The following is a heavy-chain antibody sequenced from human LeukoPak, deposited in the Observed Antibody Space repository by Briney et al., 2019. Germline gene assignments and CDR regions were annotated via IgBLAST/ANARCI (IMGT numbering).Heavy chain of an antibody. CDR3: AKGEVSSDSQAFDY. J-gene: IGHJ4*02. CDR2: ISYDGSNK. CDR1: GFTFSSYA. Sequence: PGGSLRLSCAASGFTFSSYAMHWVRQAPGKGLEWVAVISYDGSNKYYADSVKGRFTISRDNSKNTLYLQMNSLRAEDTAVYYCAKGEVSSDSQAFDYWGQGTLVTVSS. V-gene: IGHV3-30-3*01. D-gene: IGHD6-19*01.